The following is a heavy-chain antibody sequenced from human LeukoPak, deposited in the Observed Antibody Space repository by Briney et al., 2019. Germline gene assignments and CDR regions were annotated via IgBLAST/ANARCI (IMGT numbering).Heavy chain of an antibody. CDR2: IRYDGSNK. D-gene: IGHD2-15*01. J-gene: IGHJ4*02. CDR1: GFTFSSYG. Sequence: GGSLRLSCAASGFTFSSYGMHWVRQAPGKGLEWVAFIRYDGSNKYYADSVKGRFTISRDNSKNTLYLQMNSLRAEDTAVYYPVVAATPGYYFDYWGQGTLVTVSS. CDR3: VVAATPGYYFDY. V-gene: IGHV3-30*02.